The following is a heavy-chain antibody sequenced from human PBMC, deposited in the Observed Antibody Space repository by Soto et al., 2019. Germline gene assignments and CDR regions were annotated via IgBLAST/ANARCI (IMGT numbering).Heavy chain of an antibody. CDR2: IYYSGST. CDR1: GGSISSYY. CDR3: ARRYGGNFDF. V-gene: IGHV4-59*01. Sequence: QVQLQESGPGLVKPSETLSLTCTVSGGSISSYYWSWIRQPPGKGLEWIGYIYYSGSTNYNPSLKSRVPPSVDTSKNQFSLKLSSVTGADTAVYYCARRYGGNFDFWGQGTLVTVSS. D-gene: IGHD1-26*01. J-gene: IGHJ4*02.